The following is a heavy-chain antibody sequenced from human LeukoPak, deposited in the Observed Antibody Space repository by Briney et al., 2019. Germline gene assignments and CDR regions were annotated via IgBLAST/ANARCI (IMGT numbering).Heavy chain of an antibody. CDR2: IYSSGNS. D-gene: IGHD4-17*01. CDR3: ARVFRGAVTSNWFDP. J-gene: IGHJ5*02. Sequence: SETLSLTCTVSGDSISDFYWTWIRQPPGKGLEWIGFIYSSGNSNYSPSLESRVSFSLDTSKSQFSLSLKSVTAADTAVYYCARVFRGAVTSNWFDPWGQGILVTVSS. CDR1: GDSISDFY. V-gene: IGHV4-59*01.